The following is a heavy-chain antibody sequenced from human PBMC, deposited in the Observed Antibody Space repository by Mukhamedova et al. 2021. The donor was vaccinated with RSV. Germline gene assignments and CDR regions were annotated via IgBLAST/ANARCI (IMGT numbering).Heavy chain of an antibody. D-gene: IGHD6-6*01. Sequence: GPGKGLEWVGRMKSKTDGGTTDYAAPVKGRFTISREDSKNTLFLQMNSLKTEDSAVYYCTGRSLVLDYWGQGTLVTVSS. CDR2: MKSKTDGGTT. J-gene: IGHJ4*02. CDR3: TGRSLVLDY. V-gene: IGHV3-15*01.